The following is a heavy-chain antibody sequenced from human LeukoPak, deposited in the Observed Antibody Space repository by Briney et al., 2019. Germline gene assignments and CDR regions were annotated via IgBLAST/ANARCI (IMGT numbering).Heavy chain of an antibody. V-gene: IGHV4-59*01. Sequence: SETLSLTCTVSGCSISSYHWSWIRQPPGKGLEWIGYIYYSGSTNYNPSLKSRVTISVDTSKNQFSLKLRSVTAADTAVYYCARVTGYMIEDYFDYWGQGTLVTVSS. CDR3: ARVTGYMIEDYFDY. CDR1: GCSISSYH. CDR2: IYYSGST. D-gene: IGHD3-22*01. J-gene: IGHJ4*02.